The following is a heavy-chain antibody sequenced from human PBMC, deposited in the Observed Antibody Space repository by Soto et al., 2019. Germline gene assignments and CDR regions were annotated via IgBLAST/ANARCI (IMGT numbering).Heavy chain of an antibody. CDR2: VNPSGGNT. V-gene: IGHV1-46*01. D-gene: IGHD2-21*02. CDR1: GDTFTDYY. Sequence: QVQLMQSGAEVKKPGASVKVSCKASGDTFTDYYIHWVRQAPGQRLEWMGTVNPSGGNTTYAQHFVGRVTMTRDTSTSTLYMELTSVTSEGTAVYYCARGGHVVVVTAALDYWGQGTLVTVSS. J-gene: IGHJ4*02. CDR3: ARGGHVVVVTAALDY.